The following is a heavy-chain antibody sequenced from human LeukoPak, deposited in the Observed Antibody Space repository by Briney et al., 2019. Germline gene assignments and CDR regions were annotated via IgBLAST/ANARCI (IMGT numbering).Heavy chain of an antibody. CDR1: NFNFNNAW. CDR3: TADLISPLSFDH. Sequence: GGSLRLSCAASNFNFNNAWMNWVRQAPGKGLEWDGRIKSKTDGGTTDYAAPVKGRFTISRDDSKNTLYLQMNSLKTEDTAVYYCTADLISPLSFDHWGQGTLVTVSS. V-gene: IGHV3-15*07. J-gene: IGHJ4*02. D-gene: IGHD3-22*01. CDR2: IKSKTDGGTT.